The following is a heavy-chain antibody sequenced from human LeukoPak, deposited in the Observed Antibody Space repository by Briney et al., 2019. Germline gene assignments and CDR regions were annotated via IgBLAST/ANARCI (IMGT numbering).Heavy chain of an antibody. CDR1: GFTFSSSW. CDR2: IKQDGSEK. D-gene: IGHD6-13*01. V-gene: IGHV3-7*01. J-gene: IGHJ2*01. Sequence: GGSLRLSCAASGFTFSSSWMNWVRQAPGKGLEWVANIKQDGSEKYYVDSVKGRFTISRDNAKNSLYLQMNTLRAEDTAMYYCVKDIVAGSTAWYFDLWGRGTLVTVSS. CDR3: VKDIVAGSTAWYFDL.